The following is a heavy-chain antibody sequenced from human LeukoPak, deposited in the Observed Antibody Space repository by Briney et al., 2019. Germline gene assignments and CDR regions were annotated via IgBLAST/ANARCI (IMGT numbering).Heavy chain of an antibody. Sequence: SETLSLTCTVSGGSIGSSSYYWGWIRQPPGKGLEWIGSIYYSGSTYYNPSLKSRVTISVDTSKNQFSLKLSSVTAADTAVYYCARHGFDSWFDPWGQGTLVTASS. D-gene: IGHD3-10*01. J-gene: IGHJ5*02. CDR3: ARHGFDSWFDP. CDR1: GGSIGSSSYY. V-gene: IGHV4-39*01. CDR2: IYYSGST.